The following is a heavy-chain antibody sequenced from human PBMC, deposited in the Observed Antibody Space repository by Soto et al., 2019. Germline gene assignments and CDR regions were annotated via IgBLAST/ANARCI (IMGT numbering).Heavy chain of an antibody. V-gene: IGHV4-34*01. CDR1: GGPLSDHH. J-gene: IGHJ4*02. CDR2: RNHGGST. CDR3: ASRAYCSNIRCSSAY. Sequence: ASGTLSLPSGASGGPLSDHHWSWVRQTPGKGLKWLGERNHGGSTNYNPSLTSRLTVSVDTSKNQVSLQLRSVTVADTAVYCCASRAYCSNIRCSSAYWVQVIQVTVSS. D-gene: IGHD2-2*01.